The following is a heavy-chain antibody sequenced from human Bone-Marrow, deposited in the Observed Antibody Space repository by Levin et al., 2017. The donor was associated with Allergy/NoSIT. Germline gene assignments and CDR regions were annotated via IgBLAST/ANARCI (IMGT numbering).Heavy chain of an antibody. CDR2: IRSKANSYAT. J-gene: IGHJ4*02. D-gene: IGHD4-17*01. CDR3: TRLGEVGSTVTTSYDY. Sequence: GGSLRLSCAASGFMFSGSAVHWVRQASGKGLEWVGRIRSKANSYATAYTASVKGRFTISRDDSKNTAYLQVNSLETEDTAVYYCTRLGEVGSTVTTSYDYWGQGTLVTVSS. CDR1: GFMFSGSA. V-gene: IGHV3-73*01.